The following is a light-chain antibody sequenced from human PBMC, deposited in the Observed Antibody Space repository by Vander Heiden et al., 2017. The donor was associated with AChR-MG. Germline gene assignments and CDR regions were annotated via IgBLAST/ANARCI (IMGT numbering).Light chain of an antibody. Sequence: QSALTQPASVSGSPGQSLTISCTGTRSDVGGYNYVSWYQQDPGKAPKLVSYDVSKRPSGVSSRFSGSRSGSTASLTISGLQAEDEVDYYCSSYTSTSTVVIGGGTKLTVL. V-gene: IGLV2-14*01. CDR1: RSDVGGYNY. J-gene: IGLJ2*01. CDR3: SSYTSTSTVV. CDR2: DVS.